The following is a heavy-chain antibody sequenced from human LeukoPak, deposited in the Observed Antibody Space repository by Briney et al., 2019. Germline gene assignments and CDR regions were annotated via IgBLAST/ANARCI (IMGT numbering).Heavy chain of an antibody. D-gene: IGHD1-26*01. Sequence: GGSLRLSCAASEFFFSDYYMSWIRQAPGKGLEWVTYISTSGSMTYYADSVKGRFTISRDNAKNSLYLQMNSLRAEDTAVYYCARVHGSGEDPFDYWGQGILVTVSS. CDR3: ARVHGSGEDPFDY. CDR1: EFFFSDYY. V-gene: IGHV3-11*04. J-gene: IGHJ4*02. CDR2: ISTSGSMT.